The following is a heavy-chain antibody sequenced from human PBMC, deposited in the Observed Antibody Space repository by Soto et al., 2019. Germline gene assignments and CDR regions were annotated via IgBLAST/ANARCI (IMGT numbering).Heavy chain of an antibody. J-gene: IGHJ3*02. D-gene: IGHD5-12*01. V-gene: IGHV1-2*04. CDR2: INPNSGGT. CDR3: ARGRHIVATNDAFDI. CDR1: GYTFTGYY. Sequence: GASVKLSCKASGYTFTGYYMHWVRQAPGQGLEWMGWINPNSGGTNYAQKFQGWVTMTRDTSISTAYMELSRLRSDDTAVYYCARGRHIVATNDAFDIWGQGTMVTVSS.